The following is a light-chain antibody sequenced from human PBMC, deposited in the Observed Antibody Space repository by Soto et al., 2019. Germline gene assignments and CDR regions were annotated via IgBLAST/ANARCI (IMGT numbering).Light chain of an antibody. CDR2: GAS. J-gene: IGKJ4*01. V-gene: IGKV3-20*01. CDR1: QSVSNNY. CDR3: QQSGSSPLT. Sequence: EIVLTQSPGTLSLSPGARAPLSCRASQSVSNNYLAWYQQKPGQAPRLLIYGASSRATGIPDRFSGSGSATDFTLTISRLEPEDFAVYFCQQSGSSPLTFGGGTKVDIK.